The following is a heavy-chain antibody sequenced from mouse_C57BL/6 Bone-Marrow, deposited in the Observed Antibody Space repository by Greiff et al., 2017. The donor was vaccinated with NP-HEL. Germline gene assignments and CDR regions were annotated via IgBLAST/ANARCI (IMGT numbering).Heavy chain of an antibody. CDR3: NRRYYGRRRGDYAMEY. D-gene: IGHD1-1*01. CDR1: GFTFSDAW. CDR2: IRNTANNHAT. J-gene: IGHJ4*01. Sequence: EVKLMASGGGLVPPGGSMKLSCAASGFTFSDAWMDWVRQSPEKGLDWVAEIRNTANNHATYYAHSVKGRFPISRDDSKSSVYLQMNSLRAEETGIYYGNRRYYGRRRGDYAMEYWGKGTSVTVSS. V-gene: IGHV6-6*01.